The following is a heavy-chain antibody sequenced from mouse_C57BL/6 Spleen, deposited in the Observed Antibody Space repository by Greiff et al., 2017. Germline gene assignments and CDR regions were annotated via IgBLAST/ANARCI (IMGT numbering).Heavy chain of an antibody. Sequence: QVQLQQPGAELVKPGASVKMSCKASGYTFTSYWITWVKQRPGQGLEWIGDIYPGRGSTNYNEKFKSKATLPVDTSSSTAYMQLRSLTSEDSAVYDCARWHYYGSSPSYWYLDVWGTGTTVTVSS. CDR2: IYPGRGST. J-gene: IGHJ1*03. V-gene: IGHV1-55*01. CDR1: GYTFTSYW. CDR3: ARWHYYGSSPSYWYLDV. D-gene: IGHD1-1*01.